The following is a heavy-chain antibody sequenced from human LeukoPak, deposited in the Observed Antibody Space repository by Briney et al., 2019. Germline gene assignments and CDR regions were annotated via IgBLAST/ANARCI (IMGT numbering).Heavy chain of an antibody. CDR1: GGSFSGYY. CDR3: ARRISMVRGHDYMDV. D-gene: IGHD3-10*01. V-gene: IGHV4-34*01. CDR2: INHSGST. J-gene: IGHJ6*03. Sequence: SETLSLTCAVYGGSFSGYYWSWIRQPPGKGLEWIGEINHSGSTNYNRSLKSRVTISVDTSKKQFSLKLSSVTAADTAVYYCARRISMVRGHDYMDVWGKGTTVTVSS.